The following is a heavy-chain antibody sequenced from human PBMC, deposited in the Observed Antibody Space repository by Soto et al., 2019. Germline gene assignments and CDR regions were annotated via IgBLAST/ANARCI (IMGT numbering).Heavy chain of an antibody. D-gene: IGHD7-27*01. V-gene: IGHV1-58*01. J-gene: IGHJ6*02. CDR3: AAELGHYYAMDV. CDR1: GFTFPSSA. Sequence: SVPVTFLASGFTFPSSAVKGVRPARGQRLEWIGWIVGSSGNTNYAQKFQERVTITRDMATSTAYMEMSSLRSEDTAVYYCAAELGHYYAMDVWGQGTTVTVSS. CDR2: IVGSSGNT.